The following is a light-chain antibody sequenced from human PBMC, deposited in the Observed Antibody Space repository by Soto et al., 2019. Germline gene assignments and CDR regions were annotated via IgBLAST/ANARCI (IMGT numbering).Light chain of an antibody. J-gene: IGKJ1*01. CDR3: QQYGSIPWT. V-gene: IGKV3-20*01. CDR1: QSISNDH. CDR2: DAS. Sequence: EIVVTQSPGTLSLSPGERATLSCRASQSISNDHLAWYQQKPGQAPRLLIYDASSRATGIPDRFSGSGSGTDFTLTISRLEPEDFAVYYCQQYGSIPWTFGQGTKVDI.